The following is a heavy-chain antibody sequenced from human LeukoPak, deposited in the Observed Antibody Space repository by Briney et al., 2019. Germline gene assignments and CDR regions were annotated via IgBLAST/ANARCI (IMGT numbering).Heavy chain of an antibody. CDR2: IYYSGST. D-gene: IGHD3-22*01. Sequence: KPSETLSLTCTVSGGSISSYYWSWIRQPPGKGLEWIGYIYYSGSTNYNPSLKSRGTISVDTSKNQFSLKLSSVTAADTAVYYCARTGGYYSPSAFDIWGQGTMVTVSS. V-gene: IGHV4-59*01. CDR3: ARTGGYYSPSAFDI. J-gene: IGHJ3*02. CDR1: GGSISSYY.